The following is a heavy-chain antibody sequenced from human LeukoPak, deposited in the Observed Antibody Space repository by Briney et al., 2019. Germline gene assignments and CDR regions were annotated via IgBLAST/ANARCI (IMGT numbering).Heavy chain of an antibody. J-gene: IGHJ1*01. CDR1: GFIFRDYA. D-gene: IGHD3-16*01. CDR2: LRGDGQT. V-gene: IGHV3-23*01. Sequence: GGALTLSCVACGFIFRDYAMSWVRQAPAGGVEWVSSLRGDGQTFYTDSVQGRFTLSRDHSRNTVYLQLSNRRVEATAVYYCAKASWVSSADAVLWGRGSLVTVS. CDR3: AKASWVSSADAVL.